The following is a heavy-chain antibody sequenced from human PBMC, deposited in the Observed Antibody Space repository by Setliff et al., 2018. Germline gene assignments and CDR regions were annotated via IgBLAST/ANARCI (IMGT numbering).Heavy chain of an antibody. CDR1: GGSISSYY. Sequence: SETLSLTCTVSGGSISSYYWSWIRQPAGKGLEWIGHIYIGGSANHNPSLKSRVTMSIGTSKNQFSLKLNSVTAADMAVYYCAREQWLDPPGYYYMDVWAKGTTVTV. CDR2: IYIGGSA. V-gene: IGHV4-4*07. D-gene: IGHD6-19*01. CDR3: AREQWLDPPGYYYMDV. J-gene: IGHJ6*03.